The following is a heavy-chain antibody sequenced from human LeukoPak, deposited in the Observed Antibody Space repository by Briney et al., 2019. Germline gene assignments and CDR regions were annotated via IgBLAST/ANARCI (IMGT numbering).Heavy chain of an antibody. CDR3: ARDCYYGSGSYCF. V-gene: IGHV4-34*01. CDR1: VGFLRDHF. J-gene: IGHJ4*02. D-gene: IGHD3-10*01. CDR2: VNYWGNT. Sequence: SETLSLTCVGDVGFLRDHFWSWIRQPPGKTLEWIGEVNYWGNTNYSPSLKSRVTISIDTSKKQVSLRLNSVTAADTAVYYCARDCYYGSGSYCFWGQGTLVSVSS.